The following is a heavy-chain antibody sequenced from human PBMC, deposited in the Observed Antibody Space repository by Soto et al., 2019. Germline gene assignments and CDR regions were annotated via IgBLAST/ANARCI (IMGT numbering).Heavy chain of an antibody. CDR2: IIPIFGTA. CDR3: AKGPDSFGYSTSQLNLPYYSSAGRDS. Sequence: SVKVSCKASGGTFSSYAISWVRQAPGQGLEWMGGIIPIFGTANYAQKFQGRVTITADESTSTAYMELSSLRSEDTAVYYSAKGPDSFGYSTSQLNLPYYSSAGRDSWGQGPTVTVSS. J-gene: IGHJ6*02. V-gene: IGHV1-69*13. CDR1: GGTFSSYA. D-gene: IGHD6-6*01.